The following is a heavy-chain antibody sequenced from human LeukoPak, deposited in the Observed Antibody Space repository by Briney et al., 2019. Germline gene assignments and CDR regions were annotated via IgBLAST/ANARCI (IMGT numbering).Heavy chain of an antibody. CDR1: GFTFSSYA. J-gene: IGHJ6*02. V-gene: IGHV3-23*01. Sequence: GGSLRLSCAAPGFTFSSYAMSWVRQAPGKGLEWVSAISGSGGSTYYADSVKGRFTISRDNAKNSLYLQMNSLRAEDTAVYYCARDFEYSSTLLENYYYGMDVWGQGTTVTVFS. CDR3: ARDFEYSSTLLENYYYGMDV. D-gene: IGHD6-6*01. CDR2: ISGSGGST.